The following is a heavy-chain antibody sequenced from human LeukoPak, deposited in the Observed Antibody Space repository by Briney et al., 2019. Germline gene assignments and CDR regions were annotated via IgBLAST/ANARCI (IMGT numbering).Heavy chain of an antibody. Sequence: GASVKVSCKAFGYTFTGYYMHWVRQAPGQGLEWMGWINPNSGGTNYAQKFQGRVTMTRDTSISTAYMELSRLRSDDTAVYYCARDPRFRGYCSGGSCASTSEFDYWGQGTLVTVSS. V-gene: IGHV1-2*02. CDR3: ARDPRFRGYCSGGSCASTSEFDY. J-gene: IGHJ4*02. D-gene: IGHD2-15*01. CDR1: GYTFTGYY. CDR2: INPNSGGT.